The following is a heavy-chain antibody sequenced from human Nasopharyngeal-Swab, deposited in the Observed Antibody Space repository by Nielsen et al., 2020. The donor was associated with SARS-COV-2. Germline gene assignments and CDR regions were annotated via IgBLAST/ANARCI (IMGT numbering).Heavy chain of an antibody. D-gene: IGHD4-17*01. V-gene: IGHV3-9*01. CDR2: ISWNSGSI. J-gene: IGHJ4*02. Sequence: GGSLRLSCAASGFTFDDYAMHWVRQAPGKGLEWVSGISWNSGSIGYADSVKGRFTISRDNAKNSLYLQMNSLRAGDTALYYCAKLPVHYGDYDYFDYWGQGTLVTVSS. CDR3: AKLPVHYGDYDYFDY. CDR1: GFTFDDYA.